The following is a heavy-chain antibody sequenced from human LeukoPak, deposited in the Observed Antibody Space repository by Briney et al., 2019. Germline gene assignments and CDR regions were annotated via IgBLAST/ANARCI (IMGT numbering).Heavy chain of an antibody. Sequence: ASVKVSCKASGGTFSSYAISWVRQAPGQGLEWMGRIIPIFGTANYAQKFQGRVTITTDKSTSTAYMELSSLRSEDTAVYYCARGIRDYYFDYWGQGTLVTVSS. CDR2: IIPIFGTA. D-gene: IGHD5-18*01. CDR3: ARGIRDYYFDY. V-gene: IGHV1-69*05. CDR1: GGTFSSYA. J-gene: IGHJ4*02.